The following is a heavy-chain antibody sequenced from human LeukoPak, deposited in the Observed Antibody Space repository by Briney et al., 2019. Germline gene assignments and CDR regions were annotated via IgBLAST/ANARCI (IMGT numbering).Heavy chain of an antibody. Sequence: PGGSLRLSCAASGFIFSSYWMHWVRQAPGKGLVWVSRIKSDGSNTNYADSVKGRFTISRDSSKNTLYLQMNSLRAEDTAVYYCARGPLGDCSGSSCYPYFDYWGQGTLVTVSS. CDR1: GFIFSSYW. CDR2: IKSDGSNT. J-gene: IGHJ4*02. CDR3: ARGPLGDCSGSSCYPYFDY. D-gene: IGHD2-15*01. V-gene: IGHV3-74*01.